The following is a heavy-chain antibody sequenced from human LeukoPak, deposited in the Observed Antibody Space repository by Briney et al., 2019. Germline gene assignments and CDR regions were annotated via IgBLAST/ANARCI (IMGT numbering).Heavy chain of an antibody. CDR2: ISAYNGNT. CDR3: AIMVRGGPSDY. CDR1: GYTFTSYG. D-gene: IGHD3-10*01. J-gene: IGHJ4*02. Sequence: ASVKVSCKASGYTFTSYGISWVRQAPGQGLEWMGWISAYNGNTNYAQKLQGRVTMTTDTSTSTAYTELRSLRSDDTAVYYCAIMVRGGPSDYWGQGTLVTVSS. V-gene: IGHV1-18*01.